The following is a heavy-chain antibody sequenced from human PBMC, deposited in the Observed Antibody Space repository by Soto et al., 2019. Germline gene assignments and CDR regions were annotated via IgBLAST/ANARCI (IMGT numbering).Heavy chain of an antibody. CDR3: AGLGNSSGHSQYYYYYGMDV. V-gene: IGHV1-3*01. CDR2: INAGNGNT. Sequence: ASVKVSCKASGYTFTSYAMHWVRQAPGQRLEWMGWINAGNGNTKYSQKFQGRVTITRDTSASTAYMELSSLRSEDTAVYYCAGLGNSSGHSQYYYYYGMDVWGQGTTVTVSS. CDR1: GYTFTSYA. J-gene: IGHJ6*02. D-gene: IGHD6-19*01.